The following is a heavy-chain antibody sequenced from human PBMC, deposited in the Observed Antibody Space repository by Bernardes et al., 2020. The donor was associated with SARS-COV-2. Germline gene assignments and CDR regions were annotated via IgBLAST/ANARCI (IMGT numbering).Heavy chain of an antibody. Sequence: GSLRLSCAASGFTFSKYGMNWVRQAPGKGLEWVAVISNDESNKYYADSVKGRFTISRDNSKNTLYLQMNSLRAEDTAVYYCARDSGYWTGFLDYWGQGTLVTVSS. D-gene: IGHD2-8*02. J-gene: IGHJ4*02. CDR1: GFTFSKYG. V-gene: IGHV3-30*03. CDR2: ISNDESNK. CDR3: ARDSGYWTGFLDY.